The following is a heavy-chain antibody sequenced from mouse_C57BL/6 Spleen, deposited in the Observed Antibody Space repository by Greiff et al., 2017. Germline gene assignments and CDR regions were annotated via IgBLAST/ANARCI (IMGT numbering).Heavy chain of an antibody. D-gene: IGHD1-1*01. Sequence: EVHLVESGGGLVKPGGSLKLSCAASGFTFSSYTMSWVRQTPEKRLEWVATISGGGGNTYYPDSVKGRFTISRDNAKNTLYLQMSSLRSEDTALYYCARHPLYGYAMDYWGQGTSVTVSS. CDR2: ISGGGGNT. CDR3: ARHPLYGYAMDY. J-gene: IGHJ4*01. CDR1: GFTFSSYT. V-gene: IGHV5-9*01.